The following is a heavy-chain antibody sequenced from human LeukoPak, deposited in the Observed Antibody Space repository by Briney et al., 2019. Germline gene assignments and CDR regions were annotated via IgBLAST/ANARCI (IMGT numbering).Heavy chain of an antibody. D-gene: IGHD3-22*01. CDR3: ARSDYYDSSGYWD. Sequence: MSSETLSLTCTVSGGSISSYYWSWIRQPPGKGLEWIGYIYYSGSTNYNPSLKSRVTISVGTSKNQFSLKLSSVTAADTAVYYCARSDYYDSSGYWDWGQGTLVTVSS. CDR1: GGSISSYY. J-gene: IGHJ4*02. CDR2: IYYSGST. V-gene: IGHV4-59*12.